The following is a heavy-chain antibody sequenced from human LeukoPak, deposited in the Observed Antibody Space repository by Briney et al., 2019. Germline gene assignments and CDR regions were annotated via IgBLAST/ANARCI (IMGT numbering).Heavy chain of an antibody. J-gene: IGHJ4*02. CDR3: ARVGYCSSTSCYGRRWVTIPAGFDY. V-gene: IGHV3-21*01. Sequence: GGSLRLSCAASGFTFSSYSMNWVRQAPGKGLEWVSSISSSSSYIYYADSVKGRFTISRDNAKNSLYLQMNSLRAEDTAVYYCARVGYCSSTSCYGRRWVTIPAGFDYWGRGTLVTVSS. CDR1: GFTFSSYS. D-gene: IGHD2-2*01. CDR2: ISSSSSYI.